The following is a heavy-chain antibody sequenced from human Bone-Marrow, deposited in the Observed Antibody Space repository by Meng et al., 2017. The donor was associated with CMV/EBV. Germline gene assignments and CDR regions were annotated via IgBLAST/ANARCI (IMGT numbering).Heavy chain of an antibody. D-gene: IGHD3-3*01. CDR3: AKLRLLRPQYGMDV. J-gene: IGHJ6*02. V-gene: IGHV3-7*01. Sequence: GGSLRLSCAASGFTFSSYWMSWVRQAPGKGLEWVANIKQDGSEKYYVDSVKGRFTISRDNAKNSLYLQMNSLRAEDTAVYYCAKLRLLRPQYGMDVWGQGTTVTVSS. CDR2: IKQDGSEK. CDR1: GFTFSSYW.